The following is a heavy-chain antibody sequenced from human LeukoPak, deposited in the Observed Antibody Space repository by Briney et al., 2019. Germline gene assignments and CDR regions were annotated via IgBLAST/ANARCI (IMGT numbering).Heavy chain of an antibody. CDR2: IWYDGTNK. CDR1: GXMFSSYG. Sequence: GGSLRLSCAASGXMFSSYGMHWVRQAPGKGLEWVAVIWYDGTNKYYADSVKGRFTISRDNSKNMLDLQMNSLRAEDTAVYYCARDLQPIVGATTGAFDFWGQGTLVTVSS. J-gene: IGHJ3*01. CDR3: ARDLQPIVGATTGAFDF. V-gene: IGHV3-33*01. D-gene: IGHD1-26*01.